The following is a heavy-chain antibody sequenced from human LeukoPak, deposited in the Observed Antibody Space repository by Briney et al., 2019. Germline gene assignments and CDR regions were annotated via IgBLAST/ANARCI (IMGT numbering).Heavy chain of an antibody. CDR2: IYTRGTT. CDR3: ARDSGRFPYYYYMDV. J-gene: IGHJ6*03. CDR1: GASITSGTYY. V-gene: IGHV4-61*02. D-gene: IGHD3-3*01. Sequence: SETLSLTCSVSGASITSGTYYYNWIRQPAGKGLEWIGRIYTRGTTNYNPSLTSRVTISVDNSKNQSSLELTSVTAADTAVYYCARDSGRFPYYYYMDVWGKGTTVTVSS.